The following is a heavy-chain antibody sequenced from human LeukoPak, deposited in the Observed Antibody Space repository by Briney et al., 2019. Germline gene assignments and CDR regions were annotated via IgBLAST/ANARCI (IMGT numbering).Heavy chain of an antibody. Sequence: GGSLRLSCAASGFPLSSYAMHWVRQAPGKGLEYVSGVSGNGGSTYYAISVKGGFTISRDNSKSTLYLQMGSLRPDDMAVYYCARERYSTLDNDVFDIWGQGTMVTVSS. CDR3: ARERYSTLDNDVFDI. D-gene: IGHD6-13*01. CDR1: GFPLSSYA. J-gene: IGHJ3*02. V-gene: IGHV3-64*01. CDR2: VSGNGGST.